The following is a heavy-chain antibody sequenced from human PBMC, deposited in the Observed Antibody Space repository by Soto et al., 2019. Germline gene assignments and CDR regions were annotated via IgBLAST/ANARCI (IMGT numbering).Heavy chain of an antibody. V-gene: IGHV5-10-1*01. Sequence: GASRKISCKGSGYSFTSYWISWVRQMPGKGLEWMGRIDPSDSYTNYSPSFQGPVTISADKSISTAYLQWSSLKASDTAMYYCARHGQQWLVSYYYYGMDVWGQGTTVTVSS. J-gene: IGHJ6*02. CDR3: ARHGQQWLVSYYYYGMDV. CDR1: GYSFTSYW. CDR2: IDPSDSYT. D-gene: IGHD6-19*01.